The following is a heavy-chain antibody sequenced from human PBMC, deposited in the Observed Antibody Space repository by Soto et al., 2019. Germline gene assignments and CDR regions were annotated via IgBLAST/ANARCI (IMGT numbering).Heavy chain of an antibody. CDR3: ARRYGGNLDY. V-gene: IGHV4-59*08. D-gene: IGHD1-26*01. CDR2: IYYSGST. J-gene: IGHJ4*02. Sequence: QVQLQESGPGLVKPSETLSLTCTVSGGSISNFYWSWIRQPPGKGLEWIGYIYYSGSTNYNPSLKSRVTISVDTSKNQFSPKLSSVTAADTAVYFCARRYGGNLDYWGQGTLVTVSS. CDR1: GGSISNFY.